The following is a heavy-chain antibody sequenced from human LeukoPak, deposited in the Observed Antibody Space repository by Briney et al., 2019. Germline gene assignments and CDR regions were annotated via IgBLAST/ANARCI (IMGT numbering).Heavy chain of an antibody. CDR3: ARRVGLYYGSGTNWFDP. D-gene: IGHD3-10*01. Sequence: PGGSLRLSCAASGFTFSDYYMSWIRQAPGKGLEWVSSISSSGSTIYYADSVKGRFTISRDNAKNSPYLQMNSLRAEDTAVYYCARRVGLYYGSGTNWFDPWGQGTLVTVSS. J-gene: IGHJ5*02. V-gene: IGHV3-11*01. CDR1: GFTFSDYY. CDR2: ISSSGSTI.